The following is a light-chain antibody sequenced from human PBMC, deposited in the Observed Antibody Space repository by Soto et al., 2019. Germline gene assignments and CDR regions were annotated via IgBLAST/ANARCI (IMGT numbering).Light chain of an antibody. V-gene: IGKV1-5*03. CDR1: QSISSW. CDR2: KAS. J-gene: IGKJ4*01. CDR3: QQYHSFPLT. Sequence: DFQMTQSPSTLSASVGDRVTITCRASQSISSWLAWYQQKPGKAPKLLIYKASSLERGVPSGFSGSGSGTEFTLTISGLQPDDFATYYCQQYHSFPLTFGGGTKVEIK.